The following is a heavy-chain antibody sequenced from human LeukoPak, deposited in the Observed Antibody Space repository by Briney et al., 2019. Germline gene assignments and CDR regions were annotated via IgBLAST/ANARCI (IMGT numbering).Heavy chain of an antibody. V-gene: IGHV4-61*02. CDR3: ARVTAYYYDSSGYYFVDY. J-gene: IGHJ4*02. CDR1: GGSISSGSYY. D-gene: IGHD3-22*01. CDR2: IYTSGST. Sequence: SETLSLTCTVSGGSISSGSYYWSWIRQPAGKGLEWTGRIYTSGSTNYNPSLKSRVTISVDTSKNQFSLKLSSVTAADTAVYYCARVTAYYYDSSGYYFVDYWGQGTLVTVSS.